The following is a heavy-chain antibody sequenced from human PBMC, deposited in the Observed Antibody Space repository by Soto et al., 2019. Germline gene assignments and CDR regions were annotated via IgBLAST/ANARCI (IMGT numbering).Heavy chain of an antibody. V-gene: IGHV4-61*01. CDR3: ARLQYTVLTAIDV. Sequence: SETLSLTCSVSGAALNSGNYYWTWIRQVPGKGLEWIGHIYVTGAVDYNPSLRDRITISQDKSNNQFSLNLTSVTAADTAVYYCARLQYTVLTAIDVCGQGTMVTVSS. D-gene: IGHD4-4*01. CDR2: IYVTGAV. J-gene: IGHJ3*01. CDR1: GAALNSGNYY.